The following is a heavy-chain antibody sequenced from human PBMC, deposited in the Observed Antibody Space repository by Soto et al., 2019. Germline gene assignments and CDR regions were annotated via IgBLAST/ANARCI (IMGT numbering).Heavy chain of an antibody. Sequence: SETLCLPYTGSGGTTSRDYWSWIRLPPGKRLEWIGYIYYSGSTNYNPSLKSRVTISVDTSKNQFSLKLSSVTAADTAVYYCARAPPDVIRLLEWLPRSTHYRCQGPLRTVS. V-gene: IGHV4-59*08. CDR2: IYYSGST. D-gene: IGHD3-3*01. CDR3: ARAPPDVIRLLEWLPRSTHY. CDR1: GGTTSRDY. J-gene: IGHJ4*02.